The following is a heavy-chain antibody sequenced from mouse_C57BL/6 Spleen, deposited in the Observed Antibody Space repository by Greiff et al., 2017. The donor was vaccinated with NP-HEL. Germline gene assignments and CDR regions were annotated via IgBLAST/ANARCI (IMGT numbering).Heavy chain of an antibody. J-gene: IGHJ4*01. Sequence: QVQLQQSGPGLVQPSQSLSITCTVSGFSLTSYGVHWVRQSPGKGLEWLGVIWSGGSTDYNAAFISRLSISKDNSKSQVFFKMNSLQADDTAIYYCARNYPPNYYAMDYWGQGTSVTVSS. CDR2: IWSGGST. CDR1: GFSLTSYG. V-gene: IGHV2-2*01. CDR3: ARNYPPNYYAMDY.